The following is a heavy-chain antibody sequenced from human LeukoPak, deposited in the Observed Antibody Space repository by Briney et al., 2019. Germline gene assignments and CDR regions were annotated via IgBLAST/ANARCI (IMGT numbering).Heavy chain of an antibody. CDR1: GYTFTSYY. V-gene: IGHV1-46*01. D-gene: IGHD6-19*01. CDR3: ARGGHGTSVAVAGTGDY. CDR2: IDPSGGST. J-gene: IGHJ4*02. Sequence: ASVKVSCKASGYTFTSYYMHWVRQAPGQGLEWMGIIDPSGGSTIYAQKFQGRVTMTRDMSTSTVYMQLSSLRSEDAAVYYCARGGHGTSVAVAGTGDYWGQGTLVTVSS.